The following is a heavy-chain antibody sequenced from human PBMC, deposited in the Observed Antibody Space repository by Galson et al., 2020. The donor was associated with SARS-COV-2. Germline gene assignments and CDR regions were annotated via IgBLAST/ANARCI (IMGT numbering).Heavy chain of an antibody. D-gene: IGHD3-16*02. CDR2: ITSKTDGGTT. CDR1: GFTFSNAW. V-gene: IGHV3-15*01. CDR3: TTDRYYDYVWGSYRYIDY. J-gene: IGHJ4*02. Sequence: GGSLRLSCAASGFTFSNAWMSWVRQAPGKGLEWVGRITSKTDGGTTDYAAPVKGRFTISRDDSKNTLYLQMNSLKTEDKAVYYCTTDRYYDYVWGSYRYIDYWGQGTLVTVSS.